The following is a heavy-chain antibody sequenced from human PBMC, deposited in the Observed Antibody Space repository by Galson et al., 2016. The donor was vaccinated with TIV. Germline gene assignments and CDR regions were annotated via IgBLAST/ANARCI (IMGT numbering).Heavy chain of an antibody. Sequence: SLRLSRAASGFTFSSYALTWVRQAPGKGLEWVSAISGGGGSSYYGDSVKGRFTISRDNSEKMLYLQMNSLRAEDTAVYYCTKVPSSGFSYYYGLDVWGQGTTVTVSS. CDR2: ISGGGGSS. D-gene: IGHD3-22*01. J-gene: IGHJ6*02. CDR3: TKVPSSGFSYYYGLDV. V-gene: IGHV3-23*01. CDR1: GFTFSSYA.